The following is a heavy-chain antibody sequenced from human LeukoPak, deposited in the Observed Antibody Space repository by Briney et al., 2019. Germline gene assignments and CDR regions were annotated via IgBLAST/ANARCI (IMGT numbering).Heavy chain of an antibody. V-gene: IGHV1-69*04. Sequence: SVKVSSKASGGTFSSYAISWVRQAPGQGLEWMGRIIPILGIANYAQKFQGTVTITADKSTSTAYMELSSLRSEDTAVYYCARDQSPDYGGSWSTPLLGYWGQGTLVTVSS. J-gene: IGHJ4*02. CDR1: GGTFSSYA. CDR2: IIPILGIA. D-gene: IGHD4-23*01. CDR3: ARDQSPDYGGSWSTPLLGY.